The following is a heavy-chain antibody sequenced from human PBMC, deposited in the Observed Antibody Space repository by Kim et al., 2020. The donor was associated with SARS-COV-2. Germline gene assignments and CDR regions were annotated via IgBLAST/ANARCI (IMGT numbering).Heavy chain of an antibody. CDR3: AKVERASSSLTQFDY. D-gene: IGHD6-13*01. Sequence: KGRFTHCRDNAKKTLYLRMNSLRAEDTAVYYCAKVERASSSLTQFDYWGQGTLVTVSS. V-gene: IGHV3-23*01. J-gene: IGHJ4*02.